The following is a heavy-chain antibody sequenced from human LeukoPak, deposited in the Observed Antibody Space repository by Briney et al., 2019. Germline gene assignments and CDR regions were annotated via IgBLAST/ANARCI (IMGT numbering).Heavy chain of an antibody. Sequence: GASVKVSCKASGYTFNHNYLHWVRQAPGQGLEWMGWINPNNPATHSSHKFQGRVTMTRDTSISTAYMELSRLRSDDTAVYYCARDLLPYYDSSGSVDYWGQGTLVTVSS. J-gene: IGHJ4*02. CDR1: GYTFNHNY. CDR2: INPNNPAT. CDR3: ARDLLPYYDSSGSVDY. V-gene: IGHV1-2*07. D-gene: IGHD3-22*01.